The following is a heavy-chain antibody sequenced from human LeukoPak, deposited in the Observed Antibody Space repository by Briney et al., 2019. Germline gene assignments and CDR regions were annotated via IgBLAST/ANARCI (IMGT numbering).Heavy chain of an antibody. CDR2: ISGSAGTT. Sequence: GGSLRLSCAASGITFSSNVMSWVRQAPGKGLEWVSGISGSAGTTYYADSVKGRFTISRDSSKNTLYLQINSLRAEDTAVYYCANSNWNTFDYWGQGTLVTVSS. V-gene: IGHV3-23*01. D-gene: IGHD1/OR15-1a*01. J-gene: IGHJ4*02. CDR1: GITFSSNV. CDR3: ANSNWNTFDY.